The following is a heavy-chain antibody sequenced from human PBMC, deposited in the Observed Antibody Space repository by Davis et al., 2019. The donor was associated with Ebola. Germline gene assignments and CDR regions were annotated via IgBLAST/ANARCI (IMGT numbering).Heavy chain of an antibody. V-gene: IGHV3-23*01. J-gene: IGHJ6*04. Sequence: GESLKISCAASGFTFSSHAMSWVRQALGKGLEWVSGIGGSGGSTNYADSVKGRFTISRDNSKSTLYLQMDSLRAEDTAVYYCARDLTGTTASLGDYYYYGMDVWGKGTTVTVSS. CDR3: ARDLTGTTASLGDYYYYGMDV. D-gene: IGHD1-7*01. CDR2: IGGSGGST. CDR1: GFTFSSHA.